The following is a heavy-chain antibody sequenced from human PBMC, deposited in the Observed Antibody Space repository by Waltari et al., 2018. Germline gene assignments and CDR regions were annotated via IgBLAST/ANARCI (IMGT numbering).Heavy chain of an antibody. Sequence: QMQLVQSGAEVKKTGSSVKVSCKASGYTFPSRYLHWVRPAPGQALEWMGWIKPFNGNTNYAQKFQDRVTITRDRSMSTAYMELSSLRSEDTAMYYCASVGYRDSGFKRGDAFDIWGQGTMVTVSS. CDR1: GYTFPSRY. J-gene: IGHJ3*02. CDR3: ASVGYRDSGFKRGDAFDI. D-gene: IGHD5-12*01. CDR2: IKPFNGNT. V-gene: IGHV1-45*02.